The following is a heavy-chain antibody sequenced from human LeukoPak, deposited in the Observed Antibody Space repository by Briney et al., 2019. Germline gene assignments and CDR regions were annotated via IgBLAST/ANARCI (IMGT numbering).Heavy chain of an antibody. Sequence: ASVKVSCKASGYTFTGYYMHWVRQAPGQGLEWMGWINPNSGGTNYAQKFQGRVAITRDTSISTAYMELSRLRSDDTAVYYCARIVREATNPKNLLARWFDPWGQGTLVTVSS. CDR1: GYTFTGYY. CDR2: INPNSGGT. V-gene: IGHV1-2*02. CDR3: ARIVREATNPKNLLARWFDP. D-gene: IGHD5-12*01. J-gene: IGHJ5*02.